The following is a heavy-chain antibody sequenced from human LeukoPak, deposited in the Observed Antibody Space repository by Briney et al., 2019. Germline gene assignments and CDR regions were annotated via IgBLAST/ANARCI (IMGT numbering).Heavy chain of an antibody. CDR1: GFTFSSYS. V-gene: IGHV3-21*01. J-gene: IGHJ6*03. Sequence: GGSLRLSCAASGFTFSSYSMNWVRQAPGKGLEWVSSISSSSSYIYYADSVKGRFTISRDNAKNSLYLQMNSLRAEDTAVYYCARDIVATTNYYYYYMDVWGKGTTVTVSS. CDR3: ARDIVATTNYYYYYMDV. CDR2: ISSSSSYI. D-gene: IGHD5-12*01.